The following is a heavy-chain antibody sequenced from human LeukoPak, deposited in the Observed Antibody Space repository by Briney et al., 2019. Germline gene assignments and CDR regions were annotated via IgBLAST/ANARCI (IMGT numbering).Heavy chain of an antibody. D-gene: IGHD4-17*01. J-gene: IGHJ6*02. CDR3: ARDLSGDYLTGSSDYYGMDV. CDR2: ISSSSSYI. CDR1: GFNFSSYS. Sequence: GGSLRLSCAASGFNFSSYSMNWVRQAPGKGLEWVSSISSSSSYIYYADSVKGRFTISRDNAKNSLYLQMNSLRAEDTAVYYCARDLSGDYLTGSSDYYGMDVWGQGTTVTVSS. V-gene: IGHV3-21*01.